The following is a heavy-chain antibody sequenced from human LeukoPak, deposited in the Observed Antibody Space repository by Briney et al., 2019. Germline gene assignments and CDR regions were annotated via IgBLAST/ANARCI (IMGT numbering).Heavy chain of an antibody. CDR3: AKAPSGGHTAFDY. Sequence: GGSLRLSCAASGFTFDDYAMHWVRQAPGKGLEWVSGISWNSGSIGYADSVKGRFTISRDNAKNSLYLQMNSLRAEDTALYYCAKAPSGGHTAFDYWGQGTLVTVSS. D-gene: IGHD5-18*01. CDR1: GFTFDDYA. J-gene: IGHJ4*02. CDR2: ISWNSGSI. V-gene: IGHV3-9*01.